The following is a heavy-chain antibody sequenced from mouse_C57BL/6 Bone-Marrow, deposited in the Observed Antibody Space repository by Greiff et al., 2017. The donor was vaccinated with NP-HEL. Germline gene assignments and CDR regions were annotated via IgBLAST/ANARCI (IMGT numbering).Heavy chain of an antibody. CDR3: ASPSSRVTTPAY. CDR2: ISSGSSTI. V-gene: IGHV5-17*01. Sequence: EVKLMESGGGLVKPGGSLKLSCAASGFTFSDYGMHWVRQAPEQGLEWVAYISSGSSTIYYADTVKGRFTISRDNAKNTLFLQKTSLRSEDTAMYYCASPSSRVTTPAYWGQGTLVTVSA. D-gene: IGHD2-2*01. J-gene: IGHJ3*01. CDR1: GFTFSDYG.